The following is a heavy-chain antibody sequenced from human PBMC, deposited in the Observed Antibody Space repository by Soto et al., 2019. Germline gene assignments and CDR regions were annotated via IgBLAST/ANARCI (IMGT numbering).Heavy chain of an antibody. CDR3: SKAMIGSYDSDAFDV. D-gene: IGHD3-22*01. Sequence: QVQLVESGGGVVQPGRSLRLSCAASGFSFSRYGIHWVRQAPGKGLEWVAVISYDESTTFYADSVKGRFTISRDNSQNTLFLQINSLRPEDTAVYYCSKAMIGSYDSDAFDVWGQGTMVTVSS. CDR2: ISYDESTT. CDR1: GFSFSRYG. J-gene: IGHJ3*01. V-gene: IGHV3-30*18.